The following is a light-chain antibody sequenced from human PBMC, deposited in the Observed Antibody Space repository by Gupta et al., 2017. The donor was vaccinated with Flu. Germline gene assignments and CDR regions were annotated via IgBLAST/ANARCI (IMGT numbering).Light chain of an antibody. V-gene: IGLV2-14*01. J-gene: IGLJ3*02. CDR2: EVT. CDR3: NSYTRSKNTMNAVV. CDR1: SSDVGDYNR. Sequence: QSALTQPASVSGSPGQSITISCTGTSSDVGDYNRFSWYQQYPGKAHKPLIDEVTNRPSGVSNRLSGSKAGKTASLSISGIQADDEADYYCNSYTRSKNTMNAVVFGGGTKVTVL.